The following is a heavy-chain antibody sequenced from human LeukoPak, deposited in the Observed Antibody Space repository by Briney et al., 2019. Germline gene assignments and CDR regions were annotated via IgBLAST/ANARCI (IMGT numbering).Heavy chain of an antibody. Sequence: SVKVSCKVSGYTLTELSMHWVRQAPGKGLEWMRRIIPIFGTANYAQKFQGRVTITTDESTSTAYMELSSLRSEDTAVYYCARGEAYDSSGYYYYRWFDPWGQGTLVTVSS. CDR3: ARGEAYDSSGYYYYRWFDP. V-gene: IGHV1-69*05. CDR2: IIPIFGTA. J-gene: IGHJ5*02. D-gene: IGHD3-22*01. CDR1: GYTLTELS.